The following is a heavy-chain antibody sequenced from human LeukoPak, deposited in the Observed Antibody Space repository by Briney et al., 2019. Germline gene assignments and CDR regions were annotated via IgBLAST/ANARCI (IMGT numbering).Heavy chain of an antibody. V-gene: IGHV3-7*01. CDR1: EFTFSHHW. CDR3: AREGSDWNYYYYMDV. D-gene: IGHD6-19*01. CDR2: IKQDGSET. J-gene: IGHJ6*03. Sequence: GGSLRLSCAASEFTFSHHWMTWVRQAPGKGLELVANIKQDGSETYYVDSVKGRFTISRDNAKNSLDMQMNSLRVEDTAVYYCAREGSDWNYYYYMDVWGKGTTVTISS.